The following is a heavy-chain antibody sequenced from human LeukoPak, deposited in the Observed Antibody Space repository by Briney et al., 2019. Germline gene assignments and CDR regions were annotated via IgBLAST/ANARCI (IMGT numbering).Heavy chain of an antibody. CDR3: ARAEVDTAMTD. CDR1: GFTFDDYA. J-gene: IGHJ1*01. CDR2: ISWNSGSI. V-gene: IGHV3-9*01. Sequence: PGGSLRLSCAASGFTFDDYAMHWVRQAPGKGLEWVSGISWNSGSIGYADSVKGRFTISRDNSKNTLYLQMNSLRAEDTAVYYCARAEVDTAMTDWGQGTLVTVSS. D-gene: IGHD5-18*01.